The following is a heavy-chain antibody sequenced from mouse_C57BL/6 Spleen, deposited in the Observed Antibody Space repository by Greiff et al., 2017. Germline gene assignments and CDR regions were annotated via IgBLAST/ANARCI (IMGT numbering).Heavy chain of an antibody. CDR2: IYPGDGDT. J-gene: IGHJ4*01. CDR1: GYAFSSSW. D-gene: IGHD1-1*01. CDR3: ARWGGFITTVDYAMDY. V-gene: IGHV1-82*01. Sequence: LVESGPELVKPGASVKISCKASGYAFSSSWMNWVKQRPGKGLEWIGRIYPGDGDTNYNGKFKGKATLTADKSSSTAYMQLSSLTSEDSAVYFCARWGGFITTVDYAMDYWGQGTSVTVSS.